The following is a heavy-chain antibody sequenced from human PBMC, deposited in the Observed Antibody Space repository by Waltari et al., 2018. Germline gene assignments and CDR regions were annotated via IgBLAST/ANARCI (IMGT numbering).Heavy chain of an antibody. V-gene: IGHV1-69*13. D-gene: IGHD2-15*01. CDR3: ARTVVAALIYYYGMDV. Sequence: QVQLVQSGAEVKKPGSSVKVSCKASGGTFSSYAISWVRQAPGQGLEWMGGIIPIVGTANYAKNGQGRGKRTAEESTSTAYMGLSRLRSEDTAVYYGARTVVAALIYYYGMDVWGQGTTVNVS. CDR2: IIPIVGTA. J-gene: IGHJ6*02. CDR1: GGTFSSYA.